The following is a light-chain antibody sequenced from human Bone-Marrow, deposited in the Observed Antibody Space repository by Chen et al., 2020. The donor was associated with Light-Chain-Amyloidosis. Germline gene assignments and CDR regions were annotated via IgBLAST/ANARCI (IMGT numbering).Light chain of an antibody. CDR3: QQYGISPGWT. J-gene: IGKJ1*01. Sequence: EIVLTQSPGTLSLSPGERATLSCRASQSVSSSYLAWYQQKPGQAPRLLIYGASSRATGIPDMFSGSGSGTVFTRTISRLEPEDFAVYYCQQYGISPGWTFGQGTNVEI. CDR1: QSVSSSY. V-gene: IGKV3-20*01. CDR2: GAS.